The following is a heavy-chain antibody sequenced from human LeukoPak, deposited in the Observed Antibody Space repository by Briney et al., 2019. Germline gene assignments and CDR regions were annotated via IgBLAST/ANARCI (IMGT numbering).Heavy chain of an antibody. CDR3: ARSKSGLGYCSGGSCYFNDWYFDL. CDR1: GGSISSYY. V-gene: IGHV4-59*01. Sequence: PSETLSLTCTVSGGSISSYYWSWIRQPPGKGLEWIGYIYYSGSTNYNPSLKSRVTISVDTSKNQLSLKLSSVTAADTAVYYCARSKSGLGYCSGGSCYFNDWYFDLWGRGTLVTVSS. D-gene: IGHD2-15*01. J-gene: IGHJ2*01. CDR2: IYYSGST.